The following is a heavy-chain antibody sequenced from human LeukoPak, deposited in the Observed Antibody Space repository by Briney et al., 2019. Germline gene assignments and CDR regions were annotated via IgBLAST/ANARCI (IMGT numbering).Heavy chain of an antibody. CDR3: ARDGTMVRGVTLGYYNMDV. Sequence: ASVKVSCKASGYTFTGYYMHWVRQAPGQGLEWMGWINPNSGGTNYAQKFQGRVTMTRDTSISTAYMELSRLRSDDTAVYYCARDGTMVRGVTLGYYNMDVWGKGTTVTIFS. CDR2: INPNSGGT. D-gene: IGHD3-10*01. V-gene: IGHV1-2*02. CDR1: GYTFTGYY. J-gene: IGHJ6*03.